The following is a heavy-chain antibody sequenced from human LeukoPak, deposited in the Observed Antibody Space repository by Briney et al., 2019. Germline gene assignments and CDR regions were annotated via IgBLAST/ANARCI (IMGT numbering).Heavy chain of an antibody. CDR1: GFTFSSYG. CDR2: ISFDGSNK. D-gene: IGHD3-10*01. Sequence: GGSLRLSFAASGFTFSSYGMHWVRQAPGKGLEWVAVISFDGSNKYYADSVKGRFTISRDNSKNTLYLQMSSLRVEDTAVYYCTKEPSYYGSGSPPYWGQGTLVTVSS. CDR3: TKEPSYYGSGSPPY. J-gene: IGHJ4*02. V-gene: IGHV3-30*18.